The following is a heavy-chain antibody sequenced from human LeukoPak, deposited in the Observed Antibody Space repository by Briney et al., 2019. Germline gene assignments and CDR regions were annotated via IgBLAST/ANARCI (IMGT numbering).Heavy chain of an antibody. CDR2: ISGSGGST. V-gene: IGHV3-23*01. CDR1: GFTFSSYA. Sequence: GGSLRLSCAASGFTFSSYAMSWVRQAPGKGLEWVSAISGSGGSTYYADSVKGRFTISRDNSKNTLYLQMSSLRAEDTAVYYCAKASAMIVVVSKHLDYWGQGTLVTVSS. J-gene: IGHJ4*02. D-gene: IGHD3-22*01. CDR3: AKASAMIVVVSKHLDY.